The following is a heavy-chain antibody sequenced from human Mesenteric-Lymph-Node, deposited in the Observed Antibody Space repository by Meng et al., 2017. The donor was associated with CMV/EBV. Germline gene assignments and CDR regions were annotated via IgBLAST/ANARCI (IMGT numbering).Heavy chain of an antibody. V-gene: IGHV3-53*01. D-gene: IGHD5-24*01. Sequence: GGSLRLSCAASGFTVSSNYMSWVRQAPGKGLEWVSVIYSGGSTYYADSVKGRFTISRDNSKNTLYLQMNSLRAEDTAVYYCEKDRTHRDGFDIWGQGTMVTVSS. J-gene: IGHJ3*02. CDR3: EKDRTHRDGFDI. CDR1: GFTVSSNY. CDR2: IYSGGST.